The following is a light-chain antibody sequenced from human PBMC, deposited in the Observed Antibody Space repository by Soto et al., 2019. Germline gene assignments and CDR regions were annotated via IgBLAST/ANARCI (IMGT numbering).Light chain of an antibody. CDR1: QSISSW. CDR3: QQYYSYFWT. V-gene: IGKV1-5*01. J-gene: IGKJ1*01. CDR2: DAS. Sequence: DIQMTQSPSTLSASVGDRVTITCRASQSISSWLAWNQQKPGKAPKLLIYDASSLESGVSSRFSGSGSGTVFTLTFSSLQPDDFATYYCQQYYSYFWTFGQGTKVDIK.